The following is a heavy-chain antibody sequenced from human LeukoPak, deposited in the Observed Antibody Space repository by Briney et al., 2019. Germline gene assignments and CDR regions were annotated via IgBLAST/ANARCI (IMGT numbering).Heavy chain of an antibody. V-gene: IGHV1-69*06. CDR3: AGPISGGDPDAFDI. CDR2: IIPIFGTA. CDR1: GGTFSSYA. D-gene: IGHD3-3*02. Sequence: GASVKVSCKASGGTFSSYAISWVRQAPGQGLEWMGGIIPIFGTANYAQKFQGRVTITADKSTSTAYMELSSLRSEDTAVYYCAGPISGGDPDAFDIWGQGTMVTVSS. J-gene: IGHJ3*02.